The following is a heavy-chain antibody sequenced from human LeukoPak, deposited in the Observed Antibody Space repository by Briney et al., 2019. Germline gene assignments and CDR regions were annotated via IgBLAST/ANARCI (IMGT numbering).Heavy chain of an antibody. CDR1: GYSITSGYY. CDR2: IYHSGST. CDR3: ARTHMDTALVRFKWFDP. V-gene: IGHV4-38-2*01. Sequence: SETLSLTCAVSGYSITSGYYCGWIRQPPGKGLEWIGSIYHSGSTYYNSSLRSRVTISVDTSKNQFSLKLSSVTAADTAVYYCARTHMDTALVRFKWFDPWGQGTLVTVSS. J-gene: IGHJ5*02. D-gene: IGHD5-18*01.